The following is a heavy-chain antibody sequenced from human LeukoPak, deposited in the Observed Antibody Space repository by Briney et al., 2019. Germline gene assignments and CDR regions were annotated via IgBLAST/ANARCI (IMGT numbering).Heavy chain of an antibody. CDR3: ASSVIFGVVIIDYYYMDV. CDR1: GGSISSSSYY. D-gene: IGHD3-3*01. CDR2: IYYSGST. V-gene: IGHV4-39*01. Sequence: SETLSLTCTVSGGSISSSSYYWGWIRQPPGKGLEWNGSIYYSGSTYYNPSLKSRVTISVDTSKNQFSLKLSSVTAADTAVYYCASSVIFGVVIIDYYYMDVWGKGTTVTVSS. J-gene: IGHJ6*03.